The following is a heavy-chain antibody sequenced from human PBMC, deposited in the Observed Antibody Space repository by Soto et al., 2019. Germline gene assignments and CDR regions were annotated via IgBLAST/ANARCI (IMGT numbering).Heavy chain of an antibody. J-gene: IGHJ6*02. CDR3: AHARYCYGGSCYGLPYYYGMDV. CDR2: ISGSGAGT. Sequence: EVQLLESGGTLVQPGGSLRLSCAASGFTFSSYSMSWVRQAPGKGLEWVSGISGSGAGTYYADSVQGRFTISRDNSENKVFLQMNSLRAEDTAVYYCAHARYCYGGSCYGLPYYYGMDVWGQGTTVTVSS. CDR1: GFTFSSYS. D-gene: IGHD2-15*01. V-gene: IGHV3-23*01.